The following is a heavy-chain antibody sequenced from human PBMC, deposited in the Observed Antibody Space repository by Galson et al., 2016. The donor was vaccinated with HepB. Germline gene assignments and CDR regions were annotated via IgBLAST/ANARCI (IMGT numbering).Heavy chain of an antibody. Sequence: SVKVSCKASGGSFSSYAINWLRQAPGQGPEWMGGVIPIFGTANYARNFQGRVTITADKFTSTAYMELTNLRSDDTAVYYCAGKRKIVVVPVAMPEYYHHMDVWGTGTTVTASS. J-gene: IGHJ6*03. CDR1: GGSFSSYA. CDR2: VIPIFGTA. V-gene: IGHV1-69*06. D-gene: IGHD2-2*01. CDR3: AGKRKIVVVPVAMPEYYHHMDV.